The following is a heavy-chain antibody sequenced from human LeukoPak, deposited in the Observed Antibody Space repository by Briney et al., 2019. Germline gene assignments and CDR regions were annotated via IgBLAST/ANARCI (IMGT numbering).Heavy chain of an antibody. D-gene: IGHD1-14*01. J-gene: IGHJ4*02. Sequence: SETLSLTCAVYGGSFSGYYWSWIRQPPGKGLEWIGEINHSGSTNYNPSLKSRVTISVDTSKNQFSLKLSSVTAADTAVYYCARLLSVGPGNNWGQGTLVTVSS. CDR3: ARLLSVGPGNN. CDR1: GGSFSGYY. V-gene: IGHV4-34*01. CDR2: INHSGST.